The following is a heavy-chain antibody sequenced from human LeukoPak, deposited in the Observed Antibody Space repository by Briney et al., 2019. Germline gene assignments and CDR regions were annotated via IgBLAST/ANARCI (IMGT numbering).Heavy chain of an antibody. D-gene: IGHD6-19*01. CDR3: AKDNRRHYTSGPNPDSLH. CDR2: ISCDGSNE. V-gene: IGHV3-30*18. Sequence: PGRSLRLSCAASGFTFSSYGMHWVRQAPGKGLEWVAVISCDGSNEYYADSVKGRFTISRDNSKNTLYLQMNSLRVGDTAFYYCAKDNRRHYTSGPNPDSLHWGQGALVTVSS. J-gene: IGHJ4*02. CDR1: GFTFSSYG.